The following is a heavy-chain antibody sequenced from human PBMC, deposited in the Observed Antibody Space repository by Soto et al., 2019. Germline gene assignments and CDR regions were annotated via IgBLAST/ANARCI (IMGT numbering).Heavy chain of an antibody. V-gene: IGHV2-5*01. J-gene: IGHJ4*02. D-gene: IGHD2-15*01. CDR3: THRLVGSGQGY. Sequence: QITLEETGPTLVKPTQTLTLTCTFSGFSHTTGRVGVGWIRQPPGKALEWLAVIYWNDDNHYSPSLKSRLTITKDTSKNQVVLTLTNMDPVDTATYYCTHRLVGSGQGYWGQGTLVTVSS. CDR2: IYWNDDN. CDR1: GFSHTTGRVG.